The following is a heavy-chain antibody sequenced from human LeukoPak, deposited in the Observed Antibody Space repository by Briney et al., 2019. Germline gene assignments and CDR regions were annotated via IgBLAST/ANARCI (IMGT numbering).Heavy chain of an antibody. Sequence: ASVKVSCKASGYTFTSYAMNWVRQAPGQGLEWMGWINTNTGNPTYAQGFTGRFVFSLDTSVSTAYLQISSLKAEDTAVYYCARGSIVGATTAIDYWGQGTLVTVSS. V-gene: IGHV7-4-1*02. J-gene: IGHJ4*02. CDR2: INTNTGNP. CDR1: GYTFTSYA. D-gene: IGHD1-26*01. CDR3: ARGSIVGATTAIDY.